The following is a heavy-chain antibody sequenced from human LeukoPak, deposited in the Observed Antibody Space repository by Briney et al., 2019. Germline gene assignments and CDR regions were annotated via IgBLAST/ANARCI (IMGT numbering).Heavy chain of an antibody. J-gene: IGHJ4*02. CDR2: ISGSGGNT. Sequence: GGSLRLSCAASGFTFSSNVMSWVRQAPGKGLERVSAISGSGGNTYYADSVKGRFTISRDNSKNTLYLQMNSLRAEDTAVYYCANQPREVPVDHWGQGTLVTVSS. CDR1: GFTFSSNV. V-gene: IGHV3-23*01. CDR3: ANQPREVPVDH. D-gene: IGHD4/OR15-4a*01.